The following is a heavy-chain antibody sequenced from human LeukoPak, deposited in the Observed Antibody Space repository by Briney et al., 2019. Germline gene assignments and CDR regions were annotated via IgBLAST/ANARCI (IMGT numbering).Heavy chain of an antibody. CDR3: ARGPNKWEPSARDYMDV. CDR2: INPDSAGT. Sequence: ASVKVSCKASGYTFTGHYMHWVRQAPEQGHEWMGWINPDSAGTDKAQKFQGRVTMTRDTSITTAYIELSRLRSDDTAVYYWARGPNKWEPSARDYMDVWGKGTTVTVSS. V-gene: IGHV1-2*02. J-gene: IGHJ6*03. CDR1: GYTFTGHY. D-gene: IGHD1-26*01.